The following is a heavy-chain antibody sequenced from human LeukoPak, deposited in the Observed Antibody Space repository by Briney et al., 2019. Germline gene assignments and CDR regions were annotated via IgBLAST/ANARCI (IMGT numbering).Heavy chain of an antibody. CDR2: ISYDGSNK. CDR1: GFTFSSYG. D-gene: IGHD6-19*01. Sequence: GGSLRPSCAASGFTFSSYGMHWVRQAPGKGLEWVAVISYDGSNKYYADPVKGRFTISRDNSKNTLYLQMNSLRAEDTAVYYCAKDGGYSSYHYWGQGTLVTVSS. V-gene: IGHV3-30*18. CDR3: AKDGGYSSYHY. J-gene: IGHJ4*02.